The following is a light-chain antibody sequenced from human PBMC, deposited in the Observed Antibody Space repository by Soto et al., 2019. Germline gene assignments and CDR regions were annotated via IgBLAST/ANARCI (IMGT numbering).Light chain of an antibody. J-gene: IGKJ4*01. CDR3: QQRSNWPLT. CDR2: DAS. CDR1: QSVSSY. V-gene: IGKV3-11*01. Sequence: EIVLTQSPATLSLSPGERATLSCRASQSVSSYLAWYQQKPGQAPRLLIYDASNRATGIPARFSGSGSGTDFTLTISSLEPEDLEGCYCQQRSNWPLTSGGGTKVEIK.